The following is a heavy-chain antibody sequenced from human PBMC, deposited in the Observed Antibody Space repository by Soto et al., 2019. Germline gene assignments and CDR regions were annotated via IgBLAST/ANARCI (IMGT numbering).Heavy chain of an antibody. D-gene: IGHD6-13*01. Sequence: SVKVSCKASGGTFSSYAISWVRQAPGQGLEWMGGIIPIFGTANYAQKFQGRVTITADESTSTAYMELSSLRSEDTAVYCCAGSDSSSWYYIPTWGQGTLVTVSS. CDR3: AGSDSSSWYYIPT. CDR2: IIPIFGTA. CDR1: GGTFSSYA. V-gene: IGHV1-69*13. J-gene: IGHJ5*02.